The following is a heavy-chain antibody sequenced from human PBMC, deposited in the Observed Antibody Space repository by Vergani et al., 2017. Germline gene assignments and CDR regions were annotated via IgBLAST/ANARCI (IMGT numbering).Heavy chain of an antibody. V-gene: IGHV4-59*01. D-gene: IGHD6-13*01. CDR3: ASLLYSSSWYGYYYMDV. CDR1: GGSISSYY. J-gene: IGHJ6*03. Sequence: QVQLQESGPGLVKPSETLSLTCTVSGGSISSYYWSWIRQPPGKGLEWIGYICYSGSTNYNPSLKSRVTISVDTSKNQFSLKLSSVTAADTAVYYCASLLYSSSWYGYYYMDVWGKGTTVTVSS. CDR2: ICYSGST.